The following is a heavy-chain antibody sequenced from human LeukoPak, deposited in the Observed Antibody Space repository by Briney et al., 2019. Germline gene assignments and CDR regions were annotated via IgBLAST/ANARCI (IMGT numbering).Heavy chain of an antibody. Sequence: GGSLRLSCAASGFTFSSYAMSWVRQAPGKGLEWVSAISGSGGSTYYADSVKGRFTISRDNSKNTLYLQMNSLRAEDTAVYYCAREMITFGGVIPTLYYGMDVWGQGTTVTVSS. CDR3: AREMITFGGVIPTLYYGMDV. CDR1: GFTFSSYA. V-gene: IGHV3-23*01. D-gene: IGHD3-16*02. CDR2: ISGSGGST. J-gene: IGHJ6*02.